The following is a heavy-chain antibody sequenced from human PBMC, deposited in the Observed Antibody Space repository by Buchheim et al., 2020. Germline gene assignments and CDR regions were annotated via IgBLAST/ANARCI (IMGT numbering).Heavy chain of an antibody. V-gene: IGHV1-69*02. CDR1: GGTFSSYT. J-gene: IGHJ1*01. Sequence: QVQLVQSGAEVKKPGSSVKVSCKASGGTFSSYTISWVRQAPGQGLEWMGRIIPILGIANYAQKFQGRVTITADKSTSTAYMELSSLRSEDTAVYCCARDGIAAAGPPVNFQHWGQGTL. CDR2: IIPILGIA. D-gene: IGHD6-13*01. CDR3: ARDGIAAAGPPVNFQH.